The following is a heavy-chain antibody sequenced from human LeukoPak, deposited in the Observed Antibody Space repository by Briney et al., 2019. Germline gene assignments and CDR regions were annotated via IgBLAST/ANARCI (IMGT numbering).Heavy chain of an antibody. CDR2: IYTSGST. CDR3: ARDRAAAGPTIYYYYGMDV. D-gene: IGHD6-13*01. Sequence: SETLSLTCTVSGGSISSYYWSWIRQPAGKGLEWIGRIYTSGSTNYNPSLKSRVTMSVDTSKNQFSLKLSSVTAADTAVYYCARDRAAAGPTIYYYYGMDVWGQGTRSPSP. V-gene: IGHV4-4*07. CDR1: GGSISSYY. J-gene: IGHJ6*02.